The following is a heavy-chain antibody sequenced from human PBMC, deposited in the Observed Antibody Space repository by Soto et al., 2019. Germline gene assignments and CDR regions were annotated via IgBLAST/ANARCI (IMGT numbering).Heavy chain of an antibody. V-gene: IGHV1-3*05. CDR1: GYTFTSYA. CDR3: ARGGGYSSSWYVDY. CDR2: INAGNGNT. D-gene: IGHD6-13*01. J-gene: IGHJ4*02. Sequence: QVQLVQSGAEEKKPGASVKVSCKASGYTFTSYAMHWVRQAPGQRLEWMGWINAGNGNTKYSQKFQGRVTITRDTSASTAYMVLSSLRSEDTAVYYCARGGGYSSSWYVDYWGQGTLVTVSS.